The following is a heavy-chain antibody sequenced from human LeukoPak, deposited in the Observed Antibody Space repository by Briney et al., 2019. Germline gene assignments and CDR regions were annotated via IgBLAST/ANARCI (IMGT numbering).Heavy chain of an antibody. V-gene: IGHV3-23*01. CDR1: GFTFSSYG. J-gene: IGHJ4*02. Sequence: GGSLRLSCAASGFTFSSYGMSWVRQAPGKGLEWVSAISGSGSSTYYADSVKGRFTISRDNSKNTLYLQMNSLRAEDTAVYYCAKDAIRRYYDSSGYSDFDYWGQGTLVTVSS. CDR3: AKDAIRRYYDSSGYSDFDY. CDR2: ISGSGSST. D-gene: IGHD3-22*01.